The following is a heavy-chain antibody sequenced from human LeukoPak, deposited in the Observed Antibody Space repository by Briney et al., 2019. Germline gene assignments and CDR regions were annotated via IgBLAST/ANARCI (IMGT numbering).Heavy chain of an antibody. CDR1: GFTVSDNY. D-gene: IGHD6-13*01. Sequence: GGSLRLSCAASGFTVSDNYMSWVRQAPGKGLEWVSVMYSGGDTYYADSVKGRFTLSRDISKNTLYLQMNGLRTEDTAMYYCARDAPQVPAAGVLASWGQGTLVTVSS. J-gene: IGHJ5*02. CDR3: ARDAPQVPAAGVLAS. CDR2: MYSGGDT. V-gene: IGHV3-53*01.